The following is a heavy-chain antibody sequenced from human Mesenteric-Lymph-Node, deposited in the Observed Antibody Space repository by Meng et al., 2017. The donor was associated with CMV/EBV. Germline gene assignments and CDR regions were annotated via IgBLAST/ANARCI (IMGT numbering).Heavy chain of an antibody. CDR2: INPNSGDT. J-gene: IGHJ4*02. CDR1: GYIFTGYY. V-gene: IGHV1-2*02. CDR3: ARGLWARRLTASGF. D-gene: IGHD4/OR15-4a*01. Sequence: ASVKVSCKTSGYIFTGYYVHWVRQAPGQGLEWMGWINPNSGDTEYTHRFQGRVTMTRDTSITTAYMELSRLRSDDTAVYYCARGLWARRLTASGFWGQGTLVTVSS.